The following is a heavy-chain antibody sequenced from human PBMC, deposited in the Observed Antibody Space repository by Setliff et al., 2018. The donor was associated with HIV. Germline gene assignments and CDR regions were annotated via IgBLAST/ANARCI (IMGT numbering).Heavy chain of an antibody. CDR1: GFTFSSYS. CDR3: TKDHLSGWASDC. V-gene: IGHV3-21*05. Sequence: GESLKISCAASGFTFSSYSMNWVRQAPGKGLEWVSYISSTGTYIYYADSMKGRFTISRDNAKNSVYLQMNSLRVEDTAMYYCTKDHLSGWASDCWGQGTLVTVSS. CDR2: ISSTGTYI. D-gene: IGHD6-19*01. J-gene: IGHJ4*02.